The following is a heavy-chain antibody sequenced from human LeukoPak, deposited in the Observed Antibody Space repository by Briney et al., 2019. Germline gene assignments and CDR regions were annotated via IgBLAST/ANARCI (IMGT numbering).Heavy chain of an antibody. CDR3: ARLGGSGRGYYYYGMDV. V-gene: IGHV5-51*01. Sequence: GESLKISCKGSGYSFTNYWIDWVRQMPGKGLEWMGIIYPGDSDTRYSPSFQGQVTISADKSISTAYLQWSSLKASDTAMYYCARLGGSGRGYYYYGMDVWGQGTTVTVSS. CDR1: GYSFTNYW. CDR2: IYPGDSDT. J-gene: IGHJ6*02. D-gene: IGHD3-10*01.